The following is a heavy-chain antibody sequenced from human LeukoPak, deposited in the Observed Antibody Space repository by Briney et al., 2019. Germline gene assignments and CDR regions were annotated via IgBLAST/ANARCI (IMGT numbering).Heavy chain of an antibody. D-gene: IGHD3-10*01. CDR2: IIPILGIA. Sequence: SVKVSCKASGGTFSSYAISWVRQAPGQGLEWMGRIIPILGIANYAQKFQGRVTMTRDTSTSTVYMELSSLRSEDTAVYYCARDLGLRGVTNWFDPWGQGTLVTVSS. CDR1: GGTFSSYA. V-gene: IGHV1-69*04. J-gene: IGHJ5*02. CDR3: ARDLGLRGVTNWFDP.